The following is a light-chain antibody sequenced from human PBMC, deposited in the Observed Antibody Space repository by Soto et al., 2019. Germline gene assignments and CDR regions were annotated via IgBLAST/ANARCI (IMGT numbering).Light chain of an antibody. CDR1: QSVSSSY. V-gene: IGKV3-20*01. CDR3: QQYGSFPIT. J-gene: IGKJ5*01. Sequence: EIVLTHSPGTLSLSPGERATLSCRASQSVSSSYLAWYQQKPGQAPRLFIYGASSRATGTPDRFSGSGSGTDFTLTISRLEPEDFAVYYCQQYGSFPITFGQGTRWRL. CDR2: GAS.